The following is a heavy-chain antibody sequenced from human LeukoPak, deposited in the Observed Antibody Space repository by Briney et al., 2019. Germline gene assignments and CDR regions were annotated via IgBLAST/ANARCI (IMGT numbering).Heavy chain of an antibody. V-gene: IGHV1-2*02. D-gene: IGHD6-19*01. CDR2: INPNSGGT. Sequence: GASVKVSCKASGYTFTGYYMHWVRQAPGQGLEWMGWINPNSGGTNYAQKFQGRVTMTRDTSISTAYMELSRLRSDDTAVYYCARGLGSKQWRTAGRPYYFDYWGQGTLVTVSP. J-gene: IGHJ4*02. CDR1: GYTFTGYY. CDR3: ARGLGSKQWRTAGRPYYFDY.